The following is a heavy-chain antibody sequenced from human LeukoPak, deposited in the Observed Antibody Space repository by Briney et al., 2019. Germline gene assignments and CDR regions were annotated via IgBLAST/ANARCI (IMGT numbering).Heavy chain of an antibody. CDR2: IIPIFGTA. CDR3: TSLYGIAAAGGFDY. D-gene: IGHD6-13*01. Sequence: ASVKVSCKASGGTFSSYAISWVRQAPGQGLEWMGGIIPIFGTANYAQKFQGRVTITADESTSTAYMELSSLRSEDTAVYYCTSLYGIAAAGGFDYWGRGTLVTVSS. V-gene: IGHV1-69*13. CDR1: GGTFSSYA. J-gene: IGHJ4*02.